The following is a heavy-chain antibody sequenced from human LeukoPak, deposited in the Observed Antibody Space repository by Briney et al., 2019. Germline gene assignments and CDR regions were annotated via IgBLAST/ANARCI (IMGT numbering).Heavy chain of an antibody. J-gene: IGHJ4*02. CDR2: IYYSGST. CDR1: GGSISSSSYY. D-gene: IGHD3-16*01. CDR3: ARGNYVWGSYDYFDY. Sequence: SETLSLTCTVSGGSISSSSYYWGWIRQPPGKGLEWIGSIYYSGSTYYNPSLKSRATISVDTSKNQFSLKLSSVTAADTAVYYCARGNYVWGSYDYFDYWGQGTLVTVSS. V-gene: IGHV4-39*01.